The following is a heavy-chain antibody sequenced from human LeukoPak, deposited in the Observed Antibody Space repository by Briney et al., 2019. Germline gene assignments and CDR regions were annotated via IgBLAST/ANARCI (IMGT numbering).Heavy chain of an antibody. J-gene: IGHJ6*04. CDR2: ISYDGSNK. CDR3: AREEVAGTVNYYYYGMDV. D-gene: IGHD6-19*01. V-gene: IGHV3-30*04. Sequence: PGGSLRLSCAASGFTFSSYAMHWVRQAPGKGLEWVAVISYDGSNKYCADSVKGRFTISRDNSKNTLYLQMNSLRAEDTAVYYCAREEVAGTVNYYYYGMDVWGKGTTVTVSS. CDR1: GFTFSSYA.